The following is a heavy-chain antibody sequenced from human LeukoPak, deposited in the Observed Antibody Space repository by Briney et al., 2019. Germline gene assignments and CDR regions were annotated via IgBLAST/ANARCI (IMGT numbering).Heavy chain of an antibody. CDR1: GGSISSSSYY. D-gene: IGHD4-17*01. J-gene: IGHJ4*02. Sequence: SETLSLTCTVSGGSISSSSYYWGWIRQPPGKGLEWIGSIYYSGSTNYNPSLKSRVTISVDTSKNQFSLKLSSVTAADTAVYYCARGTRLRRFLDYWGQGTLVTVSS. CDR2: IYYSGST. V-gene: IGHV4-39*07. CDR3: ARGTRLRRFLDY.